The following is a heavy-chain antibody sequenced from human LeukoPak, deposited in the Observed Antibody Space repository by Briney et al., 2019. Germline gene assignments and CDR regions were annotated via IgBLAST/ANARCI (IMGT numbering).Heavy chain of an antibody. CDR3: AKDQEVDYDILTGYPAD. D-gene: IGHD3-9*01. CDR2: ISYDGSNK. V-gene: IGHV3-30*18. J-gene: IGHJ4*02. Sequence: GGSLRLSCAASGFTFSSYGMHWVRQAPGKGPEWVAVISYDGSNKYYADSVKGRFTISRDNSKNTLYLQMNSLRAEDTAVYYCAKDQEVDYDILTGYPADWGQGTLVTVSS. CDR1: GFTFSSYG.